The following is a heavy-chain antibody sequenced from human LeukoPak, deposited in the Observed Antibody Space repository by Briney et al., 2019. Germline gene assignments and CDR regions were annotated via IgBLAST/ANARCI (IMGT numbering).Heavy chain of an antibody. J-gene: IGHJ5*02. CDR2: INHSGST. D-gene: IGHD3-22*01. Sequence: SETLSLTCTVSGGSISSSSYYWGWIRQPPGKGLEWIGEINHSGSTNYNPSLKSRVTISVDTSKNQFSLKLSSVTAADTAVYYCARMRKYYYDSSAFWFDPWGQGTLVTVSS. V-gene: IGHV4-39*07. CDR3: ARMRKYYYDSSAFWFDP. CDR1: GGSISSSSYY.